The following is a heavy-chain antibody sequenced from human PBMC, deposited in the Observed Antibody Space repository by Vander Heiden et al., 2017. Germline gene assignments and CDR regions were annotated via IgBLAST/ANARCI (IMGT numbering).Heavy chain of an antibody. CDR1: GYTFSDYY. CDR2: VDPEDGET. J-gene: IGHJ4*02. Sequence: EGPLVQSVAEVKNPGATVKISCKVSGYTFSDYYMHGVEKAPGKGLEWMGLVDPEDGETKYAEKSQRRETINADTSTDTAYMELSSLSSEETAVYYCTTGIYWGQGTLVTVSS. V-gene: IGHV1-69-2*01. CDR3: TTGIY.